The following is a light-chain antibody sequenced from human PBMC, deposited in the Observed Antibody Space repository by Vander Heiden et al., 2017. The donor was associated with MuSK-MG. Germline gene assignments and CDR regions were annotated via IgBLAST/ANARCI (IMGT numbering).Light chain of an antibody. CDR3: QQDDSSPCT. Sequence: AIRMTQSPSSFSASTGDRVTITCRASQGISSSLAWYQQKPGKAPKLLIYAASTLQSGVPSRFSGSGSGTDFTLTTSCLQSEDFATYYCQQDDSSPCTFGQGTKLDIK. J-gene: IGKJ2*02. CDR1: QGISSS. CDR2: AAS. V-gene: IGKV1-8*01.